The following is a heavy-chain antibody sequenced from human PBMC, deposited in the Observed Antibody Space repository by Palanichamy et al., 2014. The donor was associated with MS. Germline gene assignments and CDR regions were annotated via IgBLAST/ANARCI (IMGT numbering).Heavy chain of an antibody. CDR3: ARDLHYCSSTSCSWDLYYYYGMDV. V-gene: IGHV1-69*06. D-gene: IGHD2-2*01. J-gene: IGHJ6*02. CDR2: IIPIFGTA. Sequence: QLVQSGAEVKKPGSSVKVSCKASGGTFSSYAISWVRQAPGQGLEWTGGIIPIFGTANYAQKFQGRVTITADKSTSTAYMELSSLRSEDTAVYYCARDLHYCSSTSCSWDLYYYYGMDVWGQGTTVTVSS. CDR1: GGTFSSYA.